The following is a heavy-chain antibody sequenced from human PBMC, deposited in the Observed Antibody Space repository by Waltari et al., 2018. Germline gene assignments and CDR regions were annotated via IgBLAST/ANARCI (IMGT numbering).Heavy chain of an antibody. CDR2: SYTDGTA. J-gene: IGHJ4*02. CDR1: GFSVSRNY. D-gene: IGHD2-2*01. Sequence: VQLVESGGGLMQPGGSLRLSCAASGFSVSRNYMGWVRQAPGKGLEWVSLSYTDGTAYYADSGKGRFTISRDNSKNTLNLQMNSLRAEDTAVYYCTREDQGQPGGYWGQGTLVTVSS. CDR3: TREDQGQPGGY. V-gene: IGHV3-53*01.